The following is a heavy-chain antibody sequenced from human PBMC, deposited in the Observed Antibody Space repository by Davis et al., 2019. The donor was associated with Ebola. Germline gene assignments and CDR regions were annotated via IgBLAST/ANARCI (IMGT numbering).Heavy chain of an antibody. D-gene: IGHD6-6*01. CDR3: ARDSSSSADTLCGMDV. CDR1: GGSISSYY. CDR2: IYYSGST. Sequence: MPSETLSLTCTVSGGSISSYYWSWIRQPPGKGLEWIGYIYYSGSTNYNPSLKSRVTISVDTSKNQFSLKLSSVTAADTAVYYCARDSSSSADTLCGMDVWGQGTTVTVSS. J-gene: IGHJ6*02. V-gene: IGHV4-59*12.